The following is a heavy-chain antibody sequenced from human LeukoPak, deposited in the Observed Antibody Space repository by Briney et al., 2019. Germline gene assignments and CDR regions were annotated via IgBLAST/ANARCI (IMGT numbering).Heavy chain of an antibody. Sequence: GGSLRLSCAASGFTFSSYEMNWVRQAPGKGLEWVSYISGGSNIIHYADSVRGRFTISRDDAKSSLYLQMNSLRAEDTAVYYCAKVLQVVRGVGAFDIWGQGTMVTVSS. CDR3: AKVLQVVRGVGAFDI. CDR2: ISGGSNII. CDR1: GFTFSSYE. V-gene: IGHV3-48*03. J-gene: IGHJ3*02. D-gene: IGHD3-10*01.